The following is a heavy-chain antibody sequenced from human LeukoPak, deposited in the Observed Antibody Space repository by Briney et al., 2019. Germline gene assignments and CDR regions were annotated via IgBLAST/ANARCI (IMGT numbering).Heavy chain of an antibody. CDR3: ARDGQTYYCSGGSCYPEALYYYGMDV. CDR1: GFTFSSYS. CDR2: ISSISSTI. J-gene: IGHJ6*02. D-gene: IGHD2-15*01. Sequence: SGGSLRLSCAASGFTFSSYSMSWVRQAPGKGREWVSYISSISSTIHYADSVKGRFTISRDNAKNSLYLQMNSLRAEDTAVYYCARDGQTYYCSGGSCYPEALYYYGMDVWGQGTTVTVSS. V-gene: IGHV3-48*04.